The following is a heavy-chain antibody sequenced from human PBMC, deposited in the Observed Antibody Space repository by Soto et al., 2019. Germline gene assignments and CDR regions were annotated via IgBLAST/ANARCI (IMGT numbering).Heavy chain of an antibody. CDR3: ARGGGVGATTGWD. J-gene: IGHJ4*02. CDR1: GGTFSSYA. V-gene: IGHV1-69*06. CDR2: IIPIFGTA. Sequence: QVQLVQSGAEVKKPGSSVKVSCKASGGTFSSYAISWVRQAPGQGLEWMGGIIPIFGTANYAQKFQGRVTITGDIPTATAYMELSGLRSGNTAVYYCARGGGVGATTGWDWGQGTLVTVSS. D-gene: IGHD1-26*01.